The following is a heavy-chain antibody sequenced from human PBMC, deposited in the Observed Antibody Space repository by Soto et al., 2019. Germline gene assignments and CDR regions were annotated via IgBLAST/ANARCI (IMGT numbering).Heavy chain of an antibody. CDR2: ISWNSGSI. V-gene: IGHV3-9*01. Sequence: EVQLVESGGGLVQPGRSLRLSCAASGFTFDDYAMHWVRQAPGKGLEWVSGISWNSGSIGYADSVKGRFTISRDNAKNSLYLQMNSLRAEDTALYYCAKVPVRDFCSSTSGYGGGGAFDIWGQGTMVTVSS. CDR1: GFTFDDYA. CDR3: AKVPVRDFCSSTSGYGGGGAFDI. D-gene: IGHD2-2*01. J-gene: IGHJ3*02.